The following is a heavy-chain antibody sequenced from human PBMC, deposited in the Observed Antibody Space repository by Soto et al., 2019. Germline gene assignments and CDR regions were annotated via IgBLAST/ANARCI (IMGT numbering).Heavy chain of an antibody. CDR2: IIPIFGTA. V-gene: IGHV1-69*01. CDR1: GGTFSSYA. CDR3: ASSRTYLASGYYKGSYDY. Sequence: QVQLVQSGAEVKKPGSSVKVSCKASGGTFSSYAISWVRQAPGQGLEWMGGIIPIFGTANYAQKFQGRVTITADESTSTAYMELSSLRSEDTAVYYCASSRTYLASGYYKGSYDYWGQGTLVTVSS. D-gene: IGHD3-3*01. J-gene: IGHJ4*02.